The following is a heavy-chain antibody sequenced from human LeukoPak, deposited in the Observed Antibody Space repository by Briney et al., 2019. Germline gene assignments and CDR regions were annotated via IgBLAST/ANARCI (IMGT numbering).Heavy chain of an antibody. CDR3: ARGRAVAGTRGAFGI. D-gene: IGHD6-19*01. CDR1: GGSISSGGYY. J-gene: IGHJ3*02. CDR2: IYYSGST. Sequence: PSETLSLTCTVSGGSISSGGYYWSWIRQHPGKGLEWIGYIYYSGSTYYNPSLKSRVTISVDTSKNQFSLKLSSVTAADTAVYYCARGRAVAGTRGAFGIWGQGTMVTVSS. V-gene: IGHV4-31*03.